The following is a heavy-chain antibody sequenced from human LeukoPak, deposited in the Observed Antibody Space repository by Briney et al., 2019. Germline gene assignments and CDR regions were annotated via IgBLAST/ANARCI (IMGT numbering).Heavy chain of an antibody. CDR1: GFTFSGYS. CDR3: AKAHSSYYDTSGMDV. Sequence: GGSLRLSCAASGFTFSGYSMIWVRQAPGKGLEWISYINSGGSSINYADSVKGRFTISRDNAKNSLYLQMNSLRAEDTALYYCAKAHSSYYDTSGMDVWGQGTTVTVSS. D-gene: IGHD3-22*01. CDR2: INSGGSSI. J-gene: IGHJ6*02. V-gene: IGHV3-48*04.